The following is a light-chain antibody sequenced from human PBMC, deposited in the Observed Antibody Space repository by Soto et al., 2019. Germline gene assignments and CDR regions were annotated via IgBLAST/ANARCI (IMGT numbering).Light chain of an antibody. V-gene: IGKV3-15*01. Sequence: EIVMTQSPATLSVSPGERATLSCRASQSISRNLAWYQQKPGQAPSLLIYAASTRATGLPARFSGSGSGTEFTLTISSLQSEDFAVYSCQQYNNWPLTFGQGTKVDI. CDR2: AAS. CDR1: QSISRN. J-gene: IGKJ1*01. CDR3: QQYNNWPLT.